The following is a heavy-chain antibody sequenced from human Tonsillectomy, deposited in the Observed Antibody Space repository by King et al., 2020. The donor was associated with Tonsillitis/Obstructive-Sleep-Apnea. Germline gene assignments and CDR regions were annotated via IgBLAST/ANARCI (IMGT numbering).Heavy chain of an antibody. Sequence: VQLQESGPGLVKPSETLSLTCTVSGGSISSYYWSWIRQPPGKGLEWIGYLYYSGSTNYNPSLKSRVTISVDTSQNQFSLKLSSVTAADTAVYYCARVSWKPGYYYYMDVWGKGTTVTVSS. V-gene: IGHV4-59*01. CDR1: GGSISSYY. CDR3: ARVSWKPGYYYYMDV. D-gene: IGHD1-1*01. J-gene: IGHJ6*03. CDR2: LYYSGST.